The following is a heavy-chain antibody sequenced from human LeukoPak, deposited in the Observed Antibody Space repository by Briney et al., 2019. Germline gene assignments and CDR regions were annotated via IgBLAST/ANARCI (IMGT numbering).Heavy chain of an antibody. V-gene: IGHV4-61*02. CDR3: ARSFRITIFPAY. CDR2: VYTSGNT. CDR1: GDSISGGDYS. D-gene: IGHD3-3*01. Sequence: SQTLSLTCTVSGDSISGGDYSWSWIRQPAGKGLEWIGRVYTSGNTDYNPSLKSRVTILVDTSKNQFSLKLSSVTAADTAVYYCARSFRITIFPAYWGQGTLVTVSS. J-gene: IGHJ4*02.